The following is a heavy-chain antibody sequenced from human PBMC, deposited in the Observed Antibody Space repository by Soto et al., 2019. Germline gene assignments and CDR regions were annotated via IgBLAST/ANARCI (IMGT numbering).Heavy chain of an antibody. D-gene: IGHD3-9*01. V-gene: IGHV4-59*01. Sequence: SETLSLTCTVSGGSISSYYWSWIRQPPGKGLEWIGYIYYSGSTNYNPSLKSRVTISVDTSKNQFSLKLSSVTAADTAVYYCARAYYDILTGYYNPYGMDVWGQGTRSPSP. CDR1: GGSISSYY. CDR2: IYYSGST. CDR3: ARAYYDILTGYYNPYGMDV. J-gene: IGHJ6*02.